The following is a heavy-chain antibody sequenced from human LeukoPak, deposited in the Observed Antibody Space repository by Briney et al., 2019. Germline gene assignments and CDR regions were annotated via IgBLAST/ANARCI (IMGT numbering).Heavy chain of an antibody. CDR3: AKAGAVVVVVAKYFDY. CDR2: ISSSSSYI. CDR1: GFTFSSYS. D-gene: IGHD2-15*01. J-gene: IGHJ4*02. Sequence: GGSLRLSCAASGFTFSSYSMNWVRQAPGKGLEWVSSISSSSSYIYYADSVKGRFTISRDNAKNSLYLQMNSLRAEDTAVYYCAKAGAVVVVVAKYFDYWGQGTLVTVSS. V-gene: IGHV3-21*01.